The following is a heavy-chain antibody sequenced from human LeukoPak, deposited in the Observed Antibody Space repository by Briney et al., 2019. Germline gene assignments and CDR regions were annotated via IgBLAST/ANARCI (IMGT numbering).Heavy chain of an antibody. D-gene: IGHD3-22*01. J-gene: IGHJ4*02. V-gene: IGHV3-23*01. CDR1: GFTFSTYA. CDR2: ISGSGDNT. CDR3: AKDRTTMTNYFDY. Sequence: GGSLRLSCAASGFTFSTYAMSWVRQAPGKGLEWVSAISGSGDNTFYADSVKGPFTISRDNSRNTLYLHMNSLRADDTAIYYCAKDRTTMTNYFDYWGQGTLVTVSS.